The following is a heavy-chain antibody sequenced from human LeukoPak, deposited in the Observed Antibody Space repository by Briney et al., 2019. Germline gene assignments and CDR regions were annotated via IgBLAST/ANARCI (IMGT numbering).Heavy chain of an antibody. CDR1: GYTFTSYY. V-gene: IGHV1-46*01. D-gene: IGHD3-9*01. J-gene: IGHJ5*02. CDR2: INPSGGST. Sequence: ASVKVSCKVSGYTFTSYYMHWVRQAPGQGLEWMGIINPSGGSTSYAQKFQGRVTMTRDTSTSTVYMELSSLRSEDTAVYYCARDLHILTPENWFDPWGQGTLVTVSS. CDR3: ARDLHILTPENWFDP.